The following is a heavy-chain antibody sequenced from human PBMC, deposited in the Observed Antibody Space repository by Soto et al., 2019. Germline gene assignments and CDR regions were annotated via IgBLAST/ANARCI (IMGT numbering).Heavy chain of an antibody. J-gene: IGHJ4*02. D-gene: IGHD3-10*01. CDR3: ARYGSGSYGFGLFDY. Sequence: SETLSLTCTVSGGSISSYYWSWIRQPPGKGLEWIGYIYYSGSTNYNPSLKSRVTISVDTSKNQFSLKLSSVTAADTAVYYCARYGSGSYGFGLFDYWGQGTLVTVS. CDR1: GGSISSYY. V-gene: IGHV4-59*01. CDR2: IYYSGST.